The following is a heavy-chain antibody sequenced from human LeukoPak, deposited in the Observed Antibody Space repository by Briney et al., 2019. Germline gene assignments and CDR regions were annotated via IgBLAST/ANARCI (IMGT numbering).Heavy chain of an antibody. CDR3: ARDIILLA. CDR1: GFTFSNYA. Sequence: GGSLRLSCAASGFTFSNYAMSWVRQSPGKGLEWVSAISASTSATYYADSVRGRFTISRDISKNTVYLQMHSLRVEYTAVYYCARDIILLAWGQGTLVTVSS. CDR2: ISASTSAT. J-gene: IGHJ5*02. V-gene: IGHV3-23*01. D-gene: IGHD1-14*01.